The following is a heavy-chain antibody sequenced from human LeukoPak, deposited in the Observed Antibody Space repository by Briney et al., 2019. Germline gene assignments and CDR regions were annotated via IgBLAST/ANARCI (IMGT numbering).Heavy chain of an antibody. D-gene: IGHD3-22*01. J-gene: IGHJ4*02. V-gene: IGHV3-15*01. Sequence: GGSLRLSCAASGFMFSSNWMSWVRQAPGKGLEWVGRIKSKTDGGTTDYAAPVKGRFTISRDDSKNTLYLQMNSLKTEDTAVYYCTTKGSGYYLTYYFDYWGQGTLVTVSS. CDR2: IKSKTDGGTT. CDR3: TTKGSGYYLTYYFDY. CDR1: GFMFSSNW.